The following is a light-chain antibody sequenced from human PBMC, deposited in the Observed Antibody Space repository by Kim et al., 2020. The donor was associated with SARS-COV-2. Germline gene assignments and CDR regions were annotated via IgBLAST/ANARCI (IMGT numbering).Light chain of an antibody. CDR1: GSDVGGYNY. CDR3: SSYAGGPYV. J-gene: IGLJ1*01. CDR2: EVS. V-gene: IGLV2-8*01. Sequence: PGQSVTISCTGTGSDVGGYNYVSWYQHHPGKAPKVMIYEVSKRPSGVPDRFSGSKSGNTASLTVSGLQAEDEADYYCSSYAGGPYVFGTGTKVTVL.